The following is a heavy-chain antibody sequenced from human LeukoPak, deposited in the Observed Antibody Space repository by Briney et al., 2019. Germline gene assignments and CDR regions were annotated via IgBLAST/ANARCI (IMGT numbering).Heavy chain of an antibody. D-gene: IGHD3-16*01. CDR1: GFTFSSYW. CDR3: ARGDDYVWGSYMSDAFDI. Sequence: GGSLSLSCAASGFTFSSYWMHWVRPVPGKGLVWVSRISPDGTYTSYADSVKGRFTISRDNAKNTLYLQMNSLRAEDTAVYYCARGDDYVWGSYMSDAFDIWGQGTMVTVSS. J-gene: IGHJ3*02. CDR2: ISPDGTYT. V-gene: IGHV3-74*01.